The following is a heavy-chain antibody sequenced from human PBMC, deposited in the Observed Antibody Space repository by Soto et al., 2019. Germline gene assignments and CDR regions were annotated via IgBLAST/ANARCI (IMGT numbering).Heavy chain of an antibody. V-gene: IGHV3-21*01. D-gene: IGHD1-26*01. CDR1: GFTFSSYS. J-gene: IGHJ3*02. Sequence: EVQLVESGGGLVKPGGSLRLSCAASGFTFSSYSMNWVRQAPGTGLDCVSSISSSSSYIYYADSVKGRFTISSDNANDSLYLQMNSLRAEETALDYCARRSGDDAFDIWGQGTMVAVSS. CDR3: ARRSGDDAFDI. CDR2: ISSSSSYI.